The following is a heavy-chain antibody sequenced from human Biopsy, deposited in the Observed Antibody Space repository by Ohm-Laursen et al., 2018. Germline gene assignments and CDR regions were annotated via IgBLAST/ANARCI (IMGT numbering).Heavy chain of an antibody. CDR1: GFTFGDYY. J-gene: IGHJ6*02. D-gene: IGHD3-10*01. CDR3: ASGDIGGIGLDV. Sequence: SLRLSCTASGFTFGDYYMSWIRQAPGKGLEWLSYISGSGVTKMYADSVKGRFTVSRDNAKNSLYLEMNNLTVEDTAVYYCASGDIGGIGLDVWGLGTTVTVSS. V-gene: IGHV3-11*01. CDR2: ISGSGVTK.